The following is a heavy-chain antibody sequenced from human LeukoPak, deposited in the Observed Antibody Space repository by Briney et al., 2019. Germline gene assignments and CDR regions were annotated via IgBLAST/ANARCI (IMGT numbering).Heavy chain of an antibody. V-gene: IGHV1-2*02. CDR1: GYTFSGYY. Sequence: ASVKVSCKASGYTFSGYYMHWVRQAPGQGLEWMGWINPNSGGTNYAQKFQGRVTMTRDTSISTAYMELSRLRSDDTAVYYCARGYPLSTTAAGTYFQRRGQGTLVTVSS. CDR3: ARGYPLSTTAAGTYFQR. J-gene: IGHJ1*01. D-gene: IGHD6-13*01. CDR2: INPNSGGT.